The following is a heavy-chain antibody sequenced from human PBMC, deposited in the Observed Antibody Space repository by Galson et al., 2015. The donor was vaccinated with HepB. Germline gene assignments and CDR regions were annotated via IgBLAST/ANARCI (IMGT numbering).Heavy chain of an antibody. V-gene: IGHV3-23*01. J-gene: IGHJ4*02. CDR2: ISGSGGST. Sequence: SLRLSCAASGFTFSSYAMSWVRQAPGKGLEWVSAISGSGGSTYYADSVKGRFTISRDNSKNTLYLQMNSLRAEDTAVYYCAKVIWGSVGGPLDYWGQGTLVTVSS. CDR3: AKVIWGSVGGPLDY. D-gene: IGHD2-15*01. CDR1: GFTFSSYA.